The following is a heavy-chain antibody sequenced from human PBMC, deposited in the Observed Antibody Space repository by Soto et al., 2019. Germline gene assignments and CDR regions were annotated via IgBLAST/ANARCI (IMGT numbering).Heavy chain of an antibody. V-gene: IGHV2-5*01. D-gene: IGHD5-12*01. CDR1: GFSLSTSGEA. Sequence: QITLKESGPTLVKPTQTLTLTCTFSGFSLSTSGEAVGWIRQPPGKALEWLALIYWNDDKRYSPFLKSRLTSTKDTSKNLVVRKMTNMDPVDTATYYCAHHSGYDGDAFDIWGKETMVTVSP. J-gene: IGHJ3*02. CDR3: AHHSGYDGDAFDI. CDR2: IYWNDDK.